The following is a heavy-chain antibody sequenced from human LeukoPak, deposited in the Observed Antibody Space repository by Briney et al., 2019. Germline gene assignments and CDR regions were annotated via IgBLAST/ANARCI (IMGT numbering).Heavy chain of an antibody. J-gene: IGHJ4*02. CDR1: GGSIGSHY. D-gene: IGHD3-16*01. Sequence: SETLSLTCTVSGGSIGSHYWTWIRQTPGKGLEWIGYVYDIGSTKYNPSLKSRVTISVDTSKNQFSLRLSSVTAADTAVYYCARGGVLKSVDYWGQGTLVAVSS. CDR3: ARGGVLKSVDY. V-gene: IGHV4-59*11. CDR2: VYDIGST.